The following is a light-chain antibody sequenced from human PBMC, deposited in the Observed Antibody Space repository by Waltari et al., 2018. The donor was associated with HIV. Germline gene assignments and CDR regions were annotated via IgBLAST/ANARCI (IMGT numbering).Light chain of an antibody. J-gene: IGLJ2*01. Sequence: GTPGQRVTISCSGNSYNIGNNFVSWYQQVPGMAPKLLIYQNDQRPSGVPDRFSGSKSGTSASLAISGLRSEDEADYYCSAWDDKLTALVFGGGTKLTDL. CDR2: QND. V-gene: IGLV1-47*01. CDR1: SYNIGNNF. CDR3: SAWDDKLTALV.